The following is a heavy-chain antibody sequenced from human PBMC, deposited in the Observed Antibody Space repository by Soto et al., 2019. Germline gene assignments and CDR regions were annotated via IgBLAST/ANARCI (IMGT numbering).Heavy chain of an antibody. CDR2: VAIGSGYT. Sequence: SLKGSCKASGFTFSSTGVHWVLQARVQRLEWIAWVAIGSGYTDYAQKFHERVTISRDVSTTTSFMELSTLRSEDTAEYYCAVGVGFCSGSKCYSEKNYYYGMDVWGQGTTVTVS. D-gene: IGHD2-15*01. V-gene: IGHV1-58*01. CDR3: AVGVGFCSGSKCYSEKNYYYGMDV. CDR1: GFTFSSTG. J-gene: IGHJ6*02.